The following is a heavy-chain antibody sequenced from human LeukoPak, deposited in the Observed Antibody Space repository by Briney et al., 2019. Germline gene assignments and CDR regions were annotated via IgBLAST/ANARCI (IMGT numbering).Heavy chain of an antibody. D-gene: IGHD2-2*01. V-gene: IGHV1-2*02. J-gene: IGHJ4*02. CDR2: INPNSGGT. CDR1: GYTFTGYY. Sequence: GASVKVSCKASGYTFTGYYMHWVRQAPGQGLEWMGWINPNSGGTNYAQKFQGSVTMTRDTSISTAYMELSRLRSDDTAVYYCARXRGIVVVPAARXNLDXWXQGTLXXV. CDR3: ARXRGIVVVPAARXNLDX.